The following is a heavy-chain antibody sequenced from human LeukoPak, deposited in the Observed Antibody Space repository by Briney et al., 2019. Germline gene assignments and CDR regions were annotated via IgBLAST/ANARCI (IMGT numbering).Heavy chain of an antibody. CDR2: IYYSGST. CDR1: GGSISSGDYY. V-gene: IGHV4-30-4*08. D-gene: IGHD1-26*01. J-gene: IGHJ6*03. Sequence: SETLSLTCTVSGGSISSGDYYWSWIRQPPGKGLEWIGYIYYSGSTYYNPSLKSRVTISVDTSKNQFSLKLSSVTAADTAVYYCAGSSPEYYYYMDVWGKGTTVTVSS. CDR3: AGSSPEYYYYMDV.